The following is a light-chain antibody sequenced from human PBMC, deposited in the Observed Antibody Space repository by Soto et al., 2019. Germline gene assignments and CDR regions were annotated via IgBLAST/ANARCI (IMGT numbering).Light chain of an antibody. CDR3: SSYSISTAYL. V-gene: IGLV2-14*01. CDR2: EVN. J-gene: IGLJ1*01. Sequence: QSALTQPASVSGSPGQSITISCTGTSCDVGGYDYVSWYQLHPGKAPKLMVFEVNNRPSGVSYRFSGSKSGNTASLTISGLQAEDEADYFCSSYSISTAYLFGTGTKVTVL. CDR1: SCDVGGYDY.